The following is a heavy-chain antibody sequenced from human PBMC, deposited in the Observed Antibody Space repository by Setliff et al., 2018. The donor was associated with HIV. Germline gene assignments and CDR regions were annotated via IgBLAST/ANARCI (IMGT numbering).Heavy chain of an antibody. CDR3: AKSYFVTMIVVVMYPFDY. CDR1: GFSFSNAW. D-gene: IGHD3-22*01. V-gene: IGHV3-23*01. J-gene: IGHJ4*02. CDR2: LRGSGGST. Sequence: PGGSLRLSCAASGFSFSNAWMSWVRQAPGKGLEWVSALRGSGGSTYYADSVKGRFTISRDNSKNTLYLQMNSLRAEDTAVYFCAKSYFVTMIVVVMYPFDYWGQGTLVTVSS.